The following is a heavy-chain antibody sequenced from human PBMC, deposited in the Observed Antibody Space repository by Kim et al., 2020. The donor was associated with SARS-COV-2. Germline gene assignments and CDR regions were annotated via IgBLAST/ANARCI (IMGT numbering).Heavy chain of an antibody. D-gene: IGHD5-12*01. CDR1: GFTFSSYS. V-gene: IGHV3-21*01. CDR3: ARDREMATILPPELDY. CDR2: ISSSSSYI. J-gene: IGHJ4*02. Sequence: GGSLRLSCAASGFTFSSYSMNWVRQAPGKGLEWVSSISSSSSYIYYADSVKGRFTISRDNAKNSLYLQMNSLRAEDTAVYYCARDREMATILPPELDYWGQGTLVTVSS.